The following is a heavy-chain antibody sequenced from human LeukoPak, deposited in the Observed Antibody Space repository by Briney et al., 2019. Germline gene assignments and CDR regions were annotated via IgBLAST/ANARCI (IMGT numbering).Heavy chain of an antibody. CDR3: ARDRGRPAVAGPCYGMDV. V-gene: IGHV3-30*03. J-gene: IGHJ6*02. D-gene: IGHD6-19*01. CDR2: ISYDGSYK. Sequence: PGRSLRLSCAASGFTFSDFGMYWVRQAPGKGLEWMAIISYDGSYKYYADSVKGRFTISRDNSKNTLYLQMDSLRAEDTAVYYCARDRGRPAVAGPCYGMDVWGQGTTVTVSS. CDR1: GFTFSDFG.